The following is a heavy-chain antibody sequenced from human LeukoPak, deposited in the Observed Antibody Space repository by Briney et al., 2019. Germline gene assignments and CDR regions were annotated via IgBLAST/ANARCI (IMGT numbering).Heavy chain of an antibody. CDR2: IYHNGNS. CDR1: GDSFNEYY. V-gene: IGHV4-59*01. CDR3: ARDGGLQSHFDY. D-gene: IGHD5-24*01. Sequence: SETLPLTCSVFGDSFNEYYWNWVRQPPGKGLQWIGYIYHNGNSNYKPSLKGRLTISVETAKNQFSLKLTSVTAADTAVYYCARDGGLQSHFDYWGQGALVTVS. J-gene: IGHJ4*02.